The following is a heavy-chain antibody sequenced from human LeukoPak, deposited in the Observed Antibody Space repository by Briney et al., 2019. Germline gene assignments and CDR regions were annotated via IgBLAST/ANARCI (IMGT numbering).Heavy chain of an antibody. CDR1: GFTFSGSA. CDR2: IRYDGSNK. Sequence: GGSLRLSCAASGFTFSGSAMHWVRQAPGKGLEWVAFIRYDGSNKCYADSVKGRFTISRDNAKNSLYLQMNSLRAEDTAVYYCAREGANYYGSGSYFPLDYWGQGTLVTVSS. D-gene: IGHD3-10*01. J-gene: IGHJ4*02. CDR3: AREGANYYGSGSYFPLDY. V-gene: IGHV3-30*02.